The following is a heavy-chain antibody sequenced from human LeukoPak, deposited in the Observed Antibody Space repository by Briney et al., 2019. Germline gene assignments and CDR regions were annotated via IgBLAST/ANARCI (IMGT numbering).Heavy chain of an antibody. CDR2: IYSDNT. D-gene: IGHD4/OR15-4a*01. CDR1: GFTLRIYG. J-gene: IGHJ4*02. CDR3: ARRAGAYSHPYDY. V-gene: IGHV3-53*01. Sequence: GGSLRLSCAASGFTLRIYGMGWVRQAPGKGLEWVSFIYSDNTHYSDSVKGRFTISRDNSKNTLYLQMNSLRAEDTAVYYCARRAGAYSHPYDYWGQGTLVTVSS.